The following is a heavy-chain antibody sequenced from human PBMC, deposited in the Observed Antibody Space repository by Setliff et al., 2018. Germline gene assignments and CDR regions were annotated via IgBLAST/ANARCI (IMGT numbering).Heavy chain of an antibody. V-gene: IGHV1-46*01. Sequence: ASVKVSCKASGYTFTSYYMHWVRQAPGQGLEWMGIINPSGGSTSYAQKFQGRVTMTRDTSTNTLYMELSSLRSEDAAVYYCARDAYYHDNSAYYYFDYWGQGTLVTVSS. CDR1: GYTFTSYY. J-gene: IGHJ4*02. D-gene: IGHD3-22*01. CDR3: ARDAYYHDNSAYYYFDY. CDR2: INPSGGST.